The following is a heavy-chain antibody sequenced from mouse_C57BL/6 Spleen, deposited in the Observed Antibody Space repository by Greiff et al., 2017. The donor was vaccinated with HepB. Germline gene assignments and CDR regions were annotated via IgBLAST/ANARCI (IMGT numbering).Heavy chain of an antibody. CDR3: ARRHYDYGSHYFDY. D-gene: IGHD1-1*01. Sequence: QVQLQQPGAELVMPGASVKLSCKASGYTFTSYWMHWVKQRPGQGLEWIGEIDPSDSYTNYNQKFKGKSTLTVDKSSSTAYRQLSSLTSEDSAVYYCARRHYDYGSHYFDYWGQGTTLTVSS. J-gene: IGHJ2*01. V-gene: IGHV1-69*01. CDR1: GYTFTSYW. CDR2: IDPSDSYT.